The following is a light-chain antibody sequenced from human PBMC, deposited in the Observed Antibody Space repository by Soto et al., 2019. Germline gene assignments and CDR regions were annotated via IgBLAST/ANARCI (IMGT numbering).Light chain of an antibody. J-gene: IGKJ1*01. CDR3: QQYGSFTWT. CDR2: GAS. CDR1: QSVSSNS. Sequence: DIVLTQYPGTLSLSPGERATLSCRASQSVSSNSLAWYEQKPGQAPRFLIYGASSRATGITDRFSGSGSGTDFTLTISRLEPEDFAVYYCQQYGSFTWTVGPGTKVDIK. V-gene: IGKV3-20*01.